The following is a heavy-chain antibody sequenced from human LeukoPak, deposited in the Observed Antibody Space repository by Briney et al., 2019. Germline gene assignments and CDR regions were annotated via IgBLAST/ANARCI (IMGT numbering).Heavy chain of an antibody. Sequence: SETLSLTCGVSGYSISSGYYWGWIRQPPGEGLEWIGSIYHGGSSYYNPSLKSRVTMSVDTSKNQFSLKLSSVTAADTAVYYCARAYCTTTSCYGRYFDYLGRGTLVTVSS. D-gene: IGHD2-2*01. CDR2: IYHGGSS. CDR3: ARAYCTTTSCYGRYFDY. CDR1: GYSISSGYY. J-gene: IGHJ4*02. V-gene: IGHV4-38-2*01.